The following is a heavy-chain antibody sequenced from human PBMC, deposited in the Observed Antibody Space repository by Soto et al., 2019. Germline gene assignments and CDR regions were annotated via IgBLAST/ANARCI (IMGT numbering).Heavy chain of an antibody. D-gene: IGHD3-22*01. CDR3: ARGYDYDSGGDLFDY. Sequence: SETLSLTCSVSGGSVSSNIYYWTWIRQHPGKGPEWIGHIYYSGSTYYNPSLKSRVTISLDMSKNQFSLKLTSVSAADTAVYYCARGYDYDSGGDLFDYWGQGTLVT. CDR2: IYYSGST. J-gene: IGHJ4*02. CDR1: GGSVSSNIYY. V-gene: IGHV4-31*02.